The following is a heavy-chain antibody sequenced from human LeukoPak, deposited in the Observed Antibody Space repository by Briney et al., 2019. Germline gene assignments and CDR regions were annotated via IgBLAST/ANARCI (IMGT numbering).Heavy chain of an antibody. CDR3: ARCAVAGTENWFDP. J-gene: IGHJ5*02. D-gene: IGHD6-19*01. Sequence: SQTLSLTCAISGDSVSSKSAAWNWIRQSPSRGLEWLGRTYYRSKWYNDYAVSVKSRININPDTSKNQFSLQLNSVTPEDTAVYYCARCAVAGTENWFDPWGQGTLVTVSS. CDR1: GDSVSSKSAA. V-gene: IGHV6-1*01. CDR2: TYYRSKWYN.